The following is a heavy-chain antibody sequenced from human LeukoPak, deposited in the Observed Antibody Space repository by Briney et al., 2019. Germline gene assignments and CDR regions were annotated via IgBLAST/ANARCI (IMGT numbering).Heavy chain of an antibody. V-gene: IGHV7-4-1*02. CDR1: GYSFVGYG. CDR2: FNTNTGNP. CDR3: ARDPAAGTL. J-gene: IGHJ4*02. D-gene: IGHD6-13*01. Sequence: ASVKVSCKASGYSFVGYGITWVRQAPGQGLEWMGWFNTNTGNPTYAQGFTGRFVFSLDTSVSTAYLQISSLKAEDTAVYYCARDPAAGTLWGQGTLVTVSS.